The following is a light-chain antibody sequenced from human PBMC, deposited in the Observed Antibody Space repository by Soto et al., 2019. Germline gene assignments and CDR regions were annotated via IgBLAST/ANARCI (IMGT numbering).Light chain of an antibody. CDR3: QSYDSSLSGSLV. V-gene: IGLV1-40*01. Sequence: QSVLTQPPSVSGAPGQRVTISCTGTRSNIGTGYDVNWYQQIPGRAPTLLIYGNNNRPSGVPDRFSGSRSGTSASLAITGLQAEDEADYYCQSYDSSLSGSLVFGGGTKLTVL. CDR1: RSNIGTGYD. CDR2: GNN. J-gene: IGLJ2*01.